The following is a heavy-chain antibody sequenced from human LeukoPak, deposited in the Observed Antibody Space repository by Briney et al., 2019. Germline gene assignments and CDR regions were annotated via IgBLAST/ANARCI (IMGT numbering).Heavy chain of an antibody. CDR1: GFTFSNAW. CDR2: IKSKTDGGTT. J-gene: IGHJ4*02. Sequence: GGSLRLSCAASGFTFSNAWMSWVRQAPGKGLEWVGRIKSKTDGGTTDYAAPVKGRFTISRDDSKNTLYLQMNSLRAEDTAVYYCAKGFASGWEPFDYWGQGTLVTVSS. CDR3: AKGFASGWEPFDY. D-gene: IGHD1-26*01. V-gene: IGHV3-15*01.